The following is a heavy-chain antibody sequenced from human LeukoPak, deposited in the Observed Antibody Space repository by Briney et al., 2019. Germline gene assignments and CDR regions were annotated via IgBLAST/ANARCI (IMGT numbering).Heavy chain of an antibody. V-gene: IGHV1-46*01. CDR2: INPSGGST. D-gene: IGHD2-15*01. CDR1: GYTFTSYY. CDR3: ARALAGLGSLDY. Sequence: ASAKVSCKASGYTFTSYYMHWVRQAPGQGLEWMGIINPSGGSTGYAQKFQGRVTMTRDTSTSTVYMELSSLRSEDTAVYYCARALAGLGSLDYWGQGTLVTVSS. J-gene: IGHJ4*02.